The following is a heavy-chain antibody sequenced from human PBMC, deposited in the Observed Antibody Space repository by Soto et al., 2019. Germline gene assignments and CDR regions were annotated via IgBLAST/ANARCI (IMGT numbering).Heavy chain of an antibody. CDR2: ISWNSGNI. CDR1: GFTFDDYA. D-gene: IGHD2-15*01. J-gene: IGHJ3*02. V-gene: IGHV3-9*01. CDR3: AKDIGYCSGGSCPRGAFDI. Sequence: EVQLVESGGGLVQPGRSLRLSCAASGFTFDDYAMHWVRQAPGKGLEWVSGISWNSGNIGYADSVKGRFTISRDNAKNSLYLQMNSLRAEDTALYYCAKDIGYCSGGSCPRGAFDIWGQGTMVTVSS.